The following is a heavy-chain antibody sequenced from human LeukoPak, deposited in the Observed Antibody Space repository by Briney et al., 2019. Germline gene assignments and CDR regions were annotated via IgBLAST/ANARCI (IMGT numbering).Heavy chain of an antibody. J-gene: IGHJ4*02. CDR2: ISYDGSNK. V-gene: IGHV3-30-3*01. Sequence: GRSLRLSCAASGFTFDDYAMHWVRQAPGKGLEWVAVISYDGSNKYYADSVKGRFTISRDNSKNTLYLQMNSLRAEDTAVYYCARDDLGYCSSTSCSASFDYWGQGTLVTVSS. CDR1: GFTFDDYA. CDR3: ARDDLGYCSSTSCSASFDY. D-gene: IGHD2-2*01.